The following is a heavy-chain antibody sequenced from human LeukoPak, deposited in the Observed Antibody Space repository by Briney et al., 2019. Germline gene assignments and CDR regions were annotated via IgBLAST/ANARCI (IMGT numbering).Heavy chain of an antibody. J-gene: IGHJ4*02. CDR1: GGTFSSYA. CDR3: ARDLDAVGATSDY. CDR2: IIPILGIA. Sequence: SVKVSCKASGGTFSSYAISWVRQAPGQGLEWMGSIIPILGIANYAQKFQGRVTITADKSTSTAYMELSSLRSEDTAVYYCARDLDAVGATSDYWGQGTLVTVSS. D-gene: IGHD1-26*01. V-gene: IGHV1-69*04.